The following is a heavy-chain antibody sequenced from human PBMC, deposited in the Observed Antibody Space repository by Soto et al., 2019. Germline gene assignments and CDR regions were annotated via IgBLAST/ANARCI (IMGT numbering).Heavy chain of an antibody. D-gene: IGHD3-16*01. J-gene: IGHJ5*01. CDR1: GFTFSRFA. CDR2: ISGSGQTT. V-gene: IGHV3-23*01. Sequence: LRLSCAGSGFTFSRFAMSWVRQVPGKGLEWVSAISGSGQTTYYADSVKGRFTVSRDNSNNTLYLQMNSLRAEDTAVYYCATIPVDTYMIYWFDPWGQGTLVTVSS. CDR3: ATIPVDTYMIYWFDP.